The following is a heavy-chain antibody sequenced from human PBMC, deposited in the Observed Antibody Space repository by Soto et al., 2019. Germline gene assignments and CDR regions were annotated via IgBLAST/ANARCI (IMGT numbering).Heavy chain of an antibody. V-gene: IGHV1-46*03. D-gene: IGHD3-16*02. CDR1: GYTFTSYY. Sequence: QVQLVQSGAEVKKPGASVKVSCKASGYTFTSYYMHWVRQAPGQGLEWMGIINPSGGSTSYAQKFQGRVTLTRDPSTSTVYLELSSLISEDTAVYYCAITLWGSYRSNYYYYYMDVWGKGTTVTVSS. CDR3: AITLWGSYRSNYYYYYMDV. J-gene: IGHJ6*03. CDR2: INPSGGST.